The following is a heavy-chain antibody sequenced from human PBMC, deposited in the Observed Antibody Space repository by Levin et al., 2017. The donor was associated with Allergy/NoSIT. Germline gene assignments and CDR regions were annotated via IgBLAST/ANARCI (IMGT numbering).Heavy chain of an antibody. V-gene: IGHV3-7*03. CDR2: IKQDGREK. Sequence: GESLKISCAASGFTFSRYWMSWVRQAPGKGLEWVASIKQDGREKYYVDAVKGRFTISRDNAKNSLYLQMNSLRAEDTAVYYCTREQGVILYYYYYYMDVWGKGTTVTVSS. CDR1: GFTFSRYW. CDR3: TREQGVILYYYYYYMDV. D-gene: IGHD3-10*01. J-gene: IGHJ6*03.